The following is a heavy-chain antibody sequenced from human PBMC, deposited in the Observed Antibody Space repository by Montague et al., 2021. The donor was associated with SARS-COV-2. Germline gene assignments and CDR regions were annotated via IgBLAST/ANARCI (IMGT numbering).Heavy chain of an antibody. J-gene: IGHJ4*02. V-gene: IGHV3-11*04. CDR2: ISGSGSKT. Sequence: SLRLSCAASGFIFSDYYMTWIRQAPGKGLEWVSHISGSGSKTYYADSVKGRFTISRDTAKNSLYLQMNSLRAEDTAVYYCARSTHYYDSSGYFDYWGQGTLVTVSS. CDR1: GFIFSDYY. CDR3: ARSTHYYDSSGYFDY. D-gene: IGHD3-22*01.